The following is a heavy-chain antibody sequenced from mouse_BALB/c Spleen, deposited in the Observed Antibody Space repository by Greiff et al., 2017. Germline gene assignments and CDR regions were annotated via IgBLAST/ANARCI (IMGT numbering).Heavy chain of an antibody. V-gene: IGHV1-4*01. J-gene: IGHJ2*01. Sequence: VQLQQSGAELARPGASVTMSCTASGYTFTSYTMHWVKQRPGQGLEWIGYINPSSGYTNYNQKFKDKATLTADKSSSTAYMQLSRLTSEDSAVYYCARWGNYPYYGDYWGQGTTLTVSS. CDR1: GYTFTSYT. CDR3: ARWGNYPYYGDY. D-gene: IGHD2-1*01. CDR2: INPSSGYT.